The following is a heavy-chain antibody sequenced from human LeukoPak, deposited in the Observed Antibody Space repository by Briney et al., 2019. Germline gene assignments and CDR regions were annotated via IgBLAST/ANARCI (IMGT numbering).Heavy chain of an antibody. CDR2: INPIFGTA. D-gene: IGHD2-15*01. Sequence: SVKDSCKASGGTFSSYAISWVRQAPGQGLEWMGGINPIFGTANYAQKFQGRVTITPDKSTRTAYMELSSLRSEDTAVYYCAREGMDIVVVVAAMGAFDIWGQGTMVTVSS. V-gene: IGHV1-69*06. J-gene: IGHJ3*02. CDR1: GGTFSSYA. CDR3: AREGMDIVVVVAAMGAFDI.